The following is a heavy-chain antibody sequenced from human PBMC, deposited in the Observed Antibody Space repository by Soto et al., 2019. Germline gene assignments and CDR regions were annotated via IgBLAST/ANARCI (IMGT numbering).Heavy chain of an antibody. Sequence: EVQLVESGGGLGQPGGSLRLSCAASGFTFSSYWMYWVRQTPGTGLVWVSRINSDGNIRNYADSVKGRFTIYRDNAKNTLFLTMSLLPADDTAVYYCAADQFVLDNHHVGGVAYCGQGTLVTVSS. J-gene: IGHJ4*02. CDR2: INSDGNIR. D-gene: IGHD6-6*01. V-gene: IGHV3-74*01. CDR3: AADQFVLDNHHVGGVAY. CDR1: GFTFSSYW.